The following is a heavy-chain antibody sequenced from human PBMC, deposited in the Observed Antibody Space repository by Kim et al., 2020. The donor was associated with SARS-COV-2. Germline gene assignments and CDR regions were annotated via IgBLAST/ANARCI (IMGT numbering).Heavy chain of an antibody. CDR2: TDGGTT. CDR3: TTGGYV. V-gene: IGHV3-15*01. D-gene: IGHD5-12*01. Sequence: TDGGTTDYAAPVKGRFTISRDDSKNTLYLQMNSLKTEDTAVYYCTTGGYVWGQGTLVTVSS. J-gene: IGHJ4*02.